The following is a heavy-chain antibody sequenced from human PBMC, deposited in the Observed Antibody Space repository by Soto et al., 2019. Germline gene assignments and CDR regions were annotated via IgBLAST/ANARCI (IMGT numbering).Heavy chain of an antibody. CDR2: IYSGGST. CDR3: ARAPTTVTTFDY. D-gene: IGHD4-17*01. CDR1: GFTVSSNY. J-gene: IGHJ4*02. V-gene: IGHV3-66*01. Sequence: PGGSLRLSCAASGFTVSSNYMSWVRQAPGKGLEWVSVIYSGGSTYYADSVKGRFTIYRDNSKNTLYLQMNSLRAEDTAVYYCARAPTTVTTFDYWGQGTLVTVSS.